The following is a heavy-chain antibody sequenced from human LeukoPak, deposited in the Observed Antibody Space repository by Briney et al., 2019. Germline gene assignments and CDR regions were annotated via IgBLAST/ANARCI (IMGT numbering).Heavy chain of an antibody. CDR2: IYYSGST. Sequence: PSETLSLTCTVSGGSISSSSYYWGWIRQPPGKGLEWIGSIYYSGSTYYNPSLKSRVTISVDTSKNQFSLKLSSVTAADTAVYYCARSGEGGYYFDYWGQGTLVTVSS. V-gene: IGHV4-39*01. CDR1: GGSISSSSYY. CDR3: ARSGEGGYYFDY. J-gene: IGHJ4*02. D-gene: IGHD3-10*01.